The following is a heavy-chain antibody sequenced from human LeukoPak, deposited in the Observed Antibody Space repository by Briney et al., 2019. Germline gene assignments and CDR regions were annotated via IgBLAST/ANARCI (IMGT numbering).Heavy chain of an antibody. CDR3: ARGGHCTTTSCSNYDGMDV. V-gene: IGHV4-34*01. D-gene: IGHD2-2*01. CDR1: GGSFSGYY. J-gene: IGHJ6*02. CDR2: INHSGST. Sequence: SETLSLTCAVYGGSFSGYYWSWIRQPPGKGLEWIGEINHSGSTNYNPSLKSRVTISVDTSKNQFSLKLSSVTAADTAVYFCARGGHCTTTSCSNYDGMDVWGQGTTLTVSS.